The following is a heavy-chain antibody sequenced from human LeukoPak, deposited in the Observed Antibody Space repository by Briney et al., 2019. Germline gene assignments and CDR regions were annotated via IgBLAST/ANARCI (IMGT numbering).Heavy chain of an antibody. CDR1: AGSISSTTNY. Sequence: SETLSLTCSVSAGSISSTTNYWGWIRQPPGKGLEWIGNVFYSGETYYNPSLKSRVTMSVDTSKNQFSLKVISVTAADTAVYYCARDPVIETGAAFDLWGPGTKVTVSS. CDR3: ARDPVIETGAAFDL. D-gene: IGHD3-10*01. J-gene: IGHJ3*01. V-gene: IGHV4-39*07. CDR2: VFYSGET.